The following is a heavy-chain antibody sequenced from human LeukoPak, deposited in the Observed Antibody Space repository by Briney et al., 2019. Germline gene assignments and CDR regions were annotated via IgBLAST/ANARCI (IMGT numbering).Heavy chain of an antibody. CDR1: GFIVSNNY. V-gene: IGHV3-53*04. CDR3: ARGAGYCSSTSCLLPFDC. Sequence: GGSLRLSCAASGFIVSNNYITWVRQAPGKGLEWVSVIYSGGYTYYADSVKGRFTISRHNSENTLYLQMNSLRVEDTAVYYCARGAGYCSSTSCLLPFDCWGQGTLVTVSS. D-gene: IGHD2-2*01. J-gene: IGHJ4*02. CDR2: IYSGGYT.